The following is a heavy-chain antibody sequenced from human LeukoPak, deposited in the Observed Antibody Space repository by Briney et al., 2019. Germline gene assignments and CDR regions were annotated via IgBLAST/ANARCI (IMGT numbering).Heavy chain of an antibody. CDR1: GGTFSSYA. CDR2: IIPIFGTA. CDR3: ARGHCSSTSCSIDY. J-gene: IGHJ4*02. V-gene: IGHV1-69*01. D-gene: IGHD2-2*01. Sequence: SVKVSCKASGGTFSSYAISWVRQAPGQGLEWMGGIIPIFGTANYAQKFQGRVTITADESTSTAYMELSSLRSEDKAVYYCARGHCSSTSCSIDYWGQGTLVTVSS.